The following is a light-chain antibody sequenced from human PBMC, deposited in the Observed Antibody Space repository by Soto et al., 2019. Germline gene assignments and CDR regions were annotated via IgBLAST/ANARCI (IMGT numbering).Light chain of an antibody. J-gene: IGKJ2*01. Sequence: EIVLTQSPGTLSLSPGERATLPCRASQSVSSSSYLAWYQQKPGQAPRLLIYGASSRATGIPDRFSGNGSATDFTLTISRLEPEDFAVYYCRQYGSSPSYTFGQGTKLEIK. CDR1: QSVSSSSY. CDR2: GAS. CDR3: RQYGSSPSYT. V-gene: IGKV3-20*01.